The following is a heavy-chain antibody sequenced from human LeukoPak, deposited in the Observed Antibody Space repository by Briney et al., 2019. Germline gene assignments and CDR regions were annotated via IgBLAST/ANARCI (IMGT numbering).Heavy chain of an antibody. J-gene: IGHJ3*02. V-gene: IGHV4-59*01. CDR1: GGSINSYY. CDR3: VRVGGASSILSAFDI. CDR2: IYNSETI. Sequence: PSETLSLTCTVSGGSINSYYWSWIRQPPGKGLEWIGYIYNSETINYNPSLTSRDTISLDTSKNQVSLKLTSVTAADTAVYYCVRVGGASSILSAFDIWGQGTMVTVSS. D-gene: IGHD6-6*01.